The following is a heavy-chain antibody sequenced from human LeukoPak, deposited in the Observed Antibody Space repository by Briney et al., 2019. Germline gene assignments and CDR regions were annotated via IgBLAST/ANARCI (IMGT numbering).Heavy chain of an antibody. CDR1: GFTFSSYS. Sequence: GGSLRLSCAASGFTFSSYSMNWVRQAPGKGLEWVSSISSSSSYIYYADSVKGRFTISRDDAKNSLYLQMNSLRAEDTAVYYCARITGDGVEMATEPHFDYWGQGTLVTVSS. J-gene: IGHJ4*02. CDR2: ISSSSSYI. CDR3: ARITGDGVEMATEPHFDY. D-gene: IGHD5-24*01. V-gene: IGHV3-21*01.